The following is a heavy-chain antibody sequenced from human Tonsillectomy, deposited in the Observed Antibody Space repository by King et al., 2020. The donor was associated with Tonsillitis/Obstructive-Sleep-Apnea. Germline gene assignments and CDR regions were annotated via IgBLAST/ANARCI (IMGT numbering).Heavy chain of an antibody. D-gene: IGHD2-2*01. CDR2: INPNSGGT. CDR1: GYTFTAYY. CDR3: ARAPVVPATYYYYYYIDV. Sequence: VQLVQSGAEVKTPGASVKVSCQASGYTFTAYYMHWVRQAPGQGLEWMGRINPNSGGTDYAQNFQGRVTMTRDTSITTAYMELRGLRSDDTAVYFCARAPVVPATYYYYYYIDVWGDGTTVTVSS. J-gene: IGHJ6*03. V-gene: IGHV1-2*06.